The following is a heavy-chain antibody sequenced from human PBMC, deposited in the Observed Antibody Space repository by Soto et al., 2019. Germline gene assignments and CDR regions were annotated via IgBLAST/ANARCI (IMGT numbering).Heavy chain of an antibody. CDR1: GYTFTGYY. D-gene: IGHD4-17*01. CDR2: INPNSGGT. Sequence: ASVKVSCKASGYTFTGYYMHWVRQAPRQGLEWMGWINPNSGGTNYAQKFQGWVTMTRDTSISTAYMELSRLRSDDTAVYYCARAHYGGNSDYYYYGMDVWGQGTTVTVSS. J-gene: IGHJ6*02. CDR3: ARAHYGGNSDYYYYGMDV. V-gene: IGHV1-2*04.